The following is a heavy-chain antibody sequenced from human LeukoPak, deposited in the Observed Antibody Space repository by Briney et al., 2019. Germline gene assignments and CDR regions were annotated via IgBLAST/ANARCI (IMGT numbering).Heavy chain of an antibody. CDR2: ISPYNGNA. D-gene: IGHD6-13*01. CDR1: GYTFTSYG. V-gene: IGHV1-18*01. Sequence: ASVKVSCKASGYTFTSYGLAWVRQAPGQGLEWIGWISPYNGNADYAQDLQGRVTMTTDTSTSTAYMELRSPRSDDTGVYYCVRDGYVDLWGRGTLVTVSS. CDR3: VRDGYVDL. J-gene: IGHJ2*01.